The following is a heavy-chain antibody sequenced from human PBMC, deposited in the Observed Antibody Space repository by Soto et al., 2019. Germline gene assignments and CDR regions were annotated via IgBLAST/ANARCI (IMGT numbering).Heavy chain of an antibody. CDR2: IYNSATT. CDR3: ARDPAP. Sequence: QVQLQESGPGLVKPSQTLSLTCTVSGGSISAGGYYWSWIRQHPGKGLEWIEYIYNSATTYYNPSLKSRVTISVDTSKNEFSLKLSCVTVADTAVYYCARDPAPWGQGALVTVSS. V-gene: IGHV4-31*03. CDR1: GGSISAGGYY. J-gene: IGHJ5*02.